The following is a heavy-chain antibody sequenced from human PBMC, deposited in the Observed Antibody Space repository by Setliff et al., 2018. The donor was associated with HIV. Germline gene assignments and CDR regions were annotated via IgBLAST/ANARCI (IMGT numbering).Heavy chain of an antibody. J-gene: IGHJ6*03. D-gene: IGHD3-9*01. Sequence: GGSLRLSCAASGFTFRSYEMNWVRQAPGKGLEWVSYISRSGSTIHYADSVKGRFTISRDNAKNSLYLQMNSLRAEDTAVYYCARKVWDYDILTGYSYYYYMDVWGKGTTVTVSS. V-gene: IGHV3-48*03. CDR3: ARKVWDYDILTGYSYYYYMDV. CDR1: GFTFRSYE. CDR2: ISRSGSTI.